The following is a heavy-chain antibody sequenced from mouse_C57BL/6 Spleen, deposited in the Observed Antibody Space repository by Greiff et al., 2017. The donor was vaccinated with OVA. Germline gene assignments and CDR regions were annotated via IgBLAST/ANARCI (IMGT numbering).Heavy chain of an antibody. J-gene: IGHJ4*01. CDR3: ARLHSWDGAMDY. CDR1: GFTFSDYG. Sequence: EVHLVESGGGLVKPGGSLKLSCAASGFTFSDYGMHWVRQAPEKGLEWVAYISSGSSTIYYADTVKGRFTISRDNAKNTLFLQMTSLRSEDTAMYYCARLHSWDGAMDYWGQGTSVTVSS. CDR2: ISSGSSTI. V-gene: IGHV5-17*01. D-gene: IGHD4-1*01.